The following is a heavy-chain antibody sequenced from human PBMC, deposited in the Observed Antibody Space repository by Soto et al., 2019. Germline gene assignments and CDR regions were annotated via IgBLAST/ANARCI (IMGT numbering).Heavy chain of an antibody. CDR2: ISTSDST. CDR3: YVLQWFGESLVGFDI. J-gene: IGHJ3*02. Sequence: EVQLLESGGGLVQPGGSLRLSCAGSGFTFSNYAMSWVRQARGKGLEWVSAISTSDSTYYTDSVKGRFTISRDNSKNTLYLQMNSLRAEDAAIYYCYVLQWFGESLVGFDIWCQGTMVTVSS. V-gene: IGHV3-23*01. CDR1: GFTFSNYA. D-gene: IGHD3-10*01.